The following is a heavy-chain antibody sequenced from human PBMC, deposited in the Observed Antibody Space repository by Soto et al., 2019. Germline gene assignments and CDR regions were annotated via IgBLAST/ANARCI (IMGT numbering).Heavy chain of an antibody. J-gene: IGHJ4*02. D-gene: IGHD3-10*01. CDR3: ARTAGTVRGVIFPRYYFDY. V-gene: IGHV3-30-3*01. CDR2: ISYDGSNK. Sequence: VGSLRLSCAASGFTFSSYAMHWVRQAPGKGLEWVAVISYDGSNKYYADSVKGRFTISRDNSKNTLYLQMNSLRAEDTAVYYCARTAGTVRGVIFPRYYFDYWGQGTLVTVSS. CDR1: GFTFSSYA.